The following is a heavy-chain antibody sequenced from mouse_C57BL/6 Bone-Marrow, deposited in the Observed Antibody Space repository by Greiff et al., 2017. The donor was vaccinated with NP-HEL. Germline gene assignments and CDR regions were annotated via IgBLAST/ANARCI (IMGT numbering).Heavy chain of an antibody. CDR3: ARGGGDYYGSSYGWFAY. CDR1: GYSFTSYY. V-gene: IGHV1-66*01. Sequence: QVQLKQSGPELVKPGASVKISCKASGYSFTSYYIHWVKQRPGQGLEWIGWIYPGSGNTKYNEKFKGKATLTADTSSSTAYMQLSSLTSEDSAVYYCARGGGDYYGSSYGWFAYWGQGTLVTVSA. CDR2: IYPGSGNT. D-gene: IGHD1-1*01. J-gene: IGHJ3*01.